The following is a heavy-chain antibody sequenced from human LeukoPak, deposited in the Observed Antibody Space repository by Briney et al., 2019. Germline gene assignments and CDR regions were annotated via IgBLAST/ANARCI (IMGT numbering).Heavy chain of an antibody. CDR2: IYYSGST. CDR1: GGSISRYY. D-gene: IGHD6-13*01. J-gene: IGHJ3*02. Sequence: SETLSLTCTVSGGSISRYYWSWIRQPPGKGLEWIGYIYYSGSTNYNPSLKGRVTISVDTSKNQFSLKLSSVTAADTAVYYCARVEPRYSSSWYGAFDIWGQGTMVTVSS. CDR3: ARVEPRYSSSWYGAFDI. V-gene: IGHV4-59*12.